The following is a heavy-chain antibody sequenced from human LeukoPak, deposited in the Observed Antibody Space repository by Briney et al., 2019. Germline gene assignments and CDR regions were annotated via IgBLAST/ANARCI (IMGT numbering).Heavy chain of an antibody. CDR1: GYIFTAHY. V-gene: IGHV1-2*02. J-gene: IGHJ4*02. CDR3: ARSPITIFGVIIRYYFDY. D-gene: IGHD3-3*01. Sequence: PVASVKVSCKASGYIFTAHYIHWVRQAPGQGLEWMGWINPNNGVTNYAQKFQGGVTMTRDTSINTAYMELSRLRSDDTAVYYCARSPITIFGVIIRYYFDYWGQGTLVTVSS. CDR2: INPNNGVT.